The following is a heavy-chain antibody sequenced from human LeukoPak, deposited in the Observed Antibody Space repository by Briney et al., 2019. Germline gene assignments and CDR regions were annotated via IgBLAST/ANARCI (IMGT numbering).Heavy chain of an antibody. D-gene: IGHD5-18*01. CDR1: GGSISSGSYY. J-gene: IGHJ5*02. Sequence: SETLSLTRSLSGGSISSGSYYWSWIRQPAGKGLEWIGRVYPSGSTSYNPSFKSRVSISIDTFKNQYTLNLSSVTAADTAVYYCAKDMGPTYSNLIGDWFDPWGQGLLVTVSS. CDR2: VYPSGST. V-gene: IGHV4-61*02. CDR3: AKDMGPTYSNLIGDWFDP.